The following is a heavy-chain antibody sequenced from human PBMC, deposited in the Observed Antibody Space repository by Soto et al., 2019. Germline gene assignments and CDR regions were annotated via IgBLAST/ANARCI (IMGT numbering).Heavy chain of an antibody. J-gene: IGHJ4*02. D-gene: IGHD4-17*01. V-gene: IGHV3-23*01. CDR2: IRGNGDATYT. CDR1: GFTFSDYV. Sequence: EVQLLESGGGLVQPGGSLRLSCVASGFTFSDYVMSWVRQAPGKGLEWVSAIRGNGDATYTYYADSVKGRFTISRDNSQNTLYLHMNSLRADDTAVYYCAKGRDYGGNFRDYWGQGTLVTVSS. CDR3: AKGRDYGGNFRDY.